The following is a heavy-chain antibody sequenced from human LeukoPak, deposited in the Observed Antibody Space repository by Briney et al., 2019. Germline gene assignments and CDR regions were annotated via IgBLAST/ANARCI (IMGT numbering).Heavy chain of an antibody. CDR3: ARDFTAAGTCFDY. CDR2: IYNDGNT. V-gene: IGHV3-66*01. D-gene: IGHD6-13*01. Sequence: GGSLRLSCAASGFTVSSNYMSWVRQAPGKGLERVSLIYNDGNTYYADSVKGRFTISRDNSQNTVYLQMNSLRAEDTAVYYCARDFTAAGTCFDYWGQGTLVTVSS. CDR1: GFTVSSNY. J-gene: IGHJ4*02.